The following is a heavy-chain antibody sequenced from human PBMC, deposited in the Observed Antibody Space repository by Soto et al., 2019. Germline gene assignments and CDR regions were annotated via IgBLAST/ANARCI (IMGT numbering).Heavy chain of an antibody. CDR2: ISAYNSNI. D-gene: IGHD1-26*01. Sequence: ASVKVSCKASGYTFTSYGISWVRQTPGQGLEWMGWISAYNSNINYAQKLQGRVTMTTDTSTSTAYMELRSLRSDDTAVYFCARDRLGATGDYWGQGTLVTVCS. CDR1: GYTFTSYG. V-gene: IGHV1-18*01. CDR3: ARDRLGATGDY. J-gene: IGHJ4*02.